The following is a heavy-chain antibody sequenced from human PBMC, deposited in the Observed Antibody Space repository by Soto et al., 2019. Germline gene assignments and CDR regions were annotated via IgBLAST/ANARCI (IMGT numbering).Heavy chain of an antibody. CDR1: GFTFSSYG. J-gene: IGHJ4*02. Sequence: QVQLVESGGGVVQPGRSLRLSCAASGFTFSSYGMHWVRQAPGKGLEWVAVIWYDGSNKYYADSVKGRFTISRDNSKNTLYLQMNSLRAEDTAVYYGARDNTIGGRFFDYWGQGTLVTVSS. CDR2: IWYDGSNK. CDR3: ARDNTIGGRFFDY. V-gene: IGHV3-33*01. D-gene: IGHD3-9*01.